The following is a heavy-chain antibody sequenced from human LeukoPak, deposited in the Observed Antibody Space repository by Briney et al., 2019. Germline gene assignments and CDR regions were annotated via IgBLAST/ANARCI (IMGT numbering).Heavy chain of an antibody. V-gene: IGHV4-59*08. Sequence: SETLSLTCSVSGGSIRNYYWTWIRQPPGKGLEWLGYIHYSGTTNYNPSLKSRVTISVDKSKNQFSLELSSVTAADTAVYYCAKHGVSPDAFDVWGQGTMVTVSS. CDR2: IHYSGTT. J-gene: IGHJ3*01. CDR3: AKHGVSPDAFDV. CDR1: GGSIRNYY. D-gene: IGHD2-8*01.